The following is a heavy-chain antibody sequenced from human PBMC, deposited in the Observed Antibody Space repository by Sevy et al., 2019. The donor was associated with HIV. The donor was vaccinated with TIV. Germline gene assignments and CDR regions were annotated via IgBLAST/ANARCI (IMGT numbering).Heavy chain of an antibody. CDR1: GFTFSSYG. V-gene: IGHV3-33*01. J-gene: IGHJ4*02. CDR2: IWYDGSNK. CDR3: ARGPVNYYDSSGYYGHFDY. Sequence: GGSLRLSCAASGFTFSSYGMHWVRQAPGKGLEWVAVIWYDGSNKYYADSVKGRFTISRDNSKNTLYLQMNSLRAEDTAVYYCARGPVNYYDSSGYYGHFDYWGLGTLVTVSS. D-gene: IGHD3-22*01.